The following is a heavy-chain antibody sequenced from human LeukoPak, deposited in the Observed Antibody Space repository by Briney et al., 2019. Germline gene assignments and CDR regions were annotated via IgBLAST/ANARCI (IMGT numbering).Heavy chain of an antibody. CDR3: ANFVDTSMGGNDY. V-gene: IGHV3-23*01. CDR2: INSDSYYT. Sequence: PGGSLRLSCAASGFTFSSHAMSWVRQAPGKGLEWVSAINSDSYYTYYADSVQGRFTISRDNSKNTLYLQMNSLRAEDTAVYYCANFVDTSMGGNDYWGQGTLVTVSS. J-gene: IGHJ4*02. D-gene: IGHD5-18*01. CDR1: GFTFSSHA.